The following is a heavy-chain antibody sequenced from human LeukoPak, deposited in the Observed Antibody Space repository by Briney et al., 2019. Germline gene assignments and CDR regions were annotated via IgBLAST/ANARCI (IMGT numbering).Heavy chain of an antibody. J-gene: IGHJ4*02. Sequence: ASVKVSCKASGYTFTGYYIHWVRQAPGQGLEWMGWINPNNGGTNYVQKFQGWVTMTRDTSISTAYMELSRLRSNDTAMYYCARVNNYDMLSSFDYWGQGTLVTVSS. D-gene: IGHD3-9*01. V-gene: IGHV1-2*04. CDR1: GYTFTGYY. CDR2: INPNNGGT. CDR3: ARVNNYDMLSSFDY.